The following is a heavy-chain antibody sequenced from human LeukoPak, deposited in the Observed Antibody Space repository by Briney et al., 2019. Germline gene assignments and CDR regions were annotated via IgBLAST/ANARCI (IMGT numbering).Heavy chain of an antibody. V-gene: IGHV1-69*05. J-gene: IGHJ6*03. CDR3: ARAIAYCGGDCYSRRDYYYYYMDV. D-gene: IGHD2-21*02. Sequence: ASVKVSCKXSGGTFSSYAISWVRQAPGQGLEWMGRIIPIFGTANYAQKFQGRVTITTDESTSTAYMELSSLRSEDTAVYYCARAIAYCGGDCYSRRDYYYYYMDVWGKGTTVTVSS. CDR2: IIPIFGTA. CDR1: GGTFSSYA.